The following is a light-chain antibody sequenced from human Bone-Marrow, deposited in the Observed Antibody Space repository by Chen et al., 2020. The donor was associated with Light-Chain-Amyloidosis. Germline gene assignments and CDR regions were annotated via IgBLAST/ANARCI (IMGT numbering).Light chain of an antibody. CDR1: SSDVGGYNY. CDR2: EVS. V-gene: IGLV2-14*01. J-gene: IGLJ3*02. CDR3: SSFTSRSTRV. Sequence: QSALTQPASVSGSPGQSITISCSGTSSDVGGYNYVSWYQHHPGEAPKLMIYEVSNRPSGVSNRFSGSKSGNTASLTISGLQAEDEADYYCSSFTSRSTRVFGGGTKLTVL.